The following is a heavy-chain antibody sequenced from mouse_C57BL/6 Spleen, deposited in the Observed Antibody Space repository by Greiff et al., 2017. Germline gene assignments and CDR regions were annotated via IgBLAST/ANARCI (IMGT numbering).Heavy chain of an antibody. V-gene: IGHV1-69*01. Sequence: QVQLQQPGAELVMPGASVKLSCKASGYTFTSYWMHWVKQRPGQGLEWIGEIDPSDSYTNYNQKFKGKSTLTVDKSSSTAYMQLSSLTSEDSAVYYCARSGTTEYFDVWGTGTTVTVSS. CDR3: ARSGTTEYFDV. CDR1: GYTFTSYW. D-gene: IGHD1-1*01. CDR2: IDPSDSYT. J-gene: IGHJ1*03.